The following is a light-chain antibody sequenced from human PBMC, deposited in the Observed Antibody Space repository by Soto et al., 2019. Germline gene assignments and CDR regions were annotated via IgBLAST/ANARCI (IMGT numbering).Light chain of an antibody. CDR3: AVWDNSLNGVA. Sequence: QSALTQPASVSGSPGQSITISCTGTSSNVGSYKLVSWYQQHPGKAPKLMIFEVNKRPSGVSNRFSGSKSGNTASLTISGLRSEDEADYYCAVWDNSLNGVAFGGGTKVTVL. CDR2: EVN. J-gene: IGLJ2*01. V-gene: IGLV2-23*02. CDR1: SSNVGSYKL.